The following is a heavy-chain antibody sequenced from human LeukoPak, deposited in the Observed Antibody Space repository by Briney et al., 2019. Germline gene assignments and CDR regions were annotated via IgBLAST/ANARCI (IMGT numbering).Heavy chain of an antibody. J-gene: IGHJ4*02. CDR2: IYFGGRT. D-gene: IGHD3-10*01. CDR3: ARLGSITMLRGFDY. V-gene: IGHV4-39*01. CDR1: GFTFSNYS. Sequence: GSLRLSCAASGFTFSNYSMNWVRQPPGKGLEWIGSIYFGGRTYYNPSLKSRVTISVDTPKNQFSLKLTSVTDADTAVYYCARLGSITMLRGFDYWGQGTLVTVSS.